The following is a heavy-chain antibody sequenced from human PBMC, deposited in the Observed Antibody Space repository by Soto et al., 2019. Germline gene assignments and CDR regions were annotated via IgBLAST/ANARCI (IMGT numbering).Heavy chain of an antibody. D-gene: IGHD3-16*01. CDR3: VSNWTKYDYFWGTTRHDCFDP. CDR2: ISYTLDT. CDR1: GDSMSSGSYS. Sequence: SEPLSLTCAVSGDSMSSGSYSWGWIRQPPGMGLELIGNISYTLDTSHNQSLSSRVSMYVDTSKNQFSLKLRSVTAADTAVYYCVSNWTKYDYFWGTTRHDCFDPWGQGIMVTVSS. V-gene: IGHV4-39*01. J-gene: IGHJ5*02.